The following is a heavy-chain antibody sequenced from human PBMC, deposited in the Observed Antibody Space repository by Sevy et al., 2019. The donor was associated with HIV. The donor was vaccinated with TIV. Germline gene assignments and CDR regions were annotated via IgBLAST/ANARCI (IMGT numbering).Heavy chain of an antibody. CDR3: VRYQYYYGMDV. D-gene: IGHD3-16*01. CDR1: GFTFSNYW. J-gene: IGHJ6*02. V-gene: IGHV3-74*01. CDR2: INSEGSFT. Sequence: GGSLRLSCAASGFTFSNYWMHWVRRVPGKGLAWVARINSEGSFTSYADVVKGRFTISRDNANNTLHLQMKSLRAEDTAVYYCVRYQYYYGMDVWGQGTTVTVSS.